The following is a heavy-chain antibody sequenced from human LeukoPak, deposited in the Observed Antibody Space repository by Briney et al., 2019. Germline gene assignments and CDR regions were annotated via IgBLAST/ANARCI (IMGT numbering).Heavy chain of an antibody. CDR3: ARNSAYSRSSGTNL. CDR2: INDSGST. CDR1: GGSFGGYY. J-gene: IGHJ4*02. Sequence: TSETLSLTCAVYGGSFGGYYWNWFRQPPGKGLEWIGEINDSGSTNYSPSLKSRVTISVDTSKSQFSLKLTSVTAADTAVYFCARNSAYSRSSGTNLWGQGTLVTVSS. V-gene: IGHV4-34*01. D-gene: IGHD6-6*01.